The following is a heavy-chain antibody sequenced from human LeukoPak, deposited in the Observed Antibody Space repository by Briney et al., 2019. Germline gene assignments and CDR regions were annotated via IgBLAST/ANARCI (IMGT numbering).Heavy chain of an antibody. J-gene: IGHJ6*03. Sequence: ASVKVSCKASGYTFTSYDINWMRQATGQGLEWMGWMNPNSGNTGYAQKFQGRVTMTRNTSISTAYMELSSLRSEDTAVYYCATFRKVSGGIRSGKRYYYYYMDVWGKGTTVTVSS. CDR1: GYTFTSYD. V-gene: IGHV1-8*01. CDR2: MNPNSGNT. D-gene: IGHD2-15*01. CDR3: ATFRKVSGGIRSGKRYYYYYMDV.